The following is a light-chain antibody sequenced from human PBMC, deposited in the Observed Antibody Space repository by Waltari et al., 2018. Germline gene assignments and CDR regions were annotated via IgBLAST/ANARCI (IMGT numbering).Light chain of an antibody. CDR1: QTVTRSY. V-gene: IGKV3-20*01. J-gene: IGKJ3*01. CDR2: AAS. CDR3: QQDGNSGS. Sequence: DIVLTQSPGTLSLSPGETATLTCSASQTVTRSYLTWYQHKPGQAPRLLIDAASSRASGVPDRFSGSGSGTEFTLTISILEPEDFAVYYCQQDGNSGSFGPGTTVDI.